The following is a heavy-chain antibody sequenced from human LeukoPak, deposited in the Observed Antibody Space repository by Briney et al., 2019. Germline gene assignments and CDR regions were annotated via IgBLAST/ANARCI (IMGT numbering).Heavy chain of an antibody. V-gene: IGHV3-21*01. D-gene: IGHD4-11*01. CDR1: AFTLSHYS. J-gene: IGHJ3*02. CDR3: ARGYSNYGYVFDI. Sequence: GGSLRLSCAASAFTLSHYSMNWVRQAPGKGLEWVSSISSSSSYIYYADSVKGRFTISRDNAKNSLYLHMNSLRADDTAMYYCARGYSNYGYVFDIWGQGTMVTVSS. CDR2: ISSSSSYI.